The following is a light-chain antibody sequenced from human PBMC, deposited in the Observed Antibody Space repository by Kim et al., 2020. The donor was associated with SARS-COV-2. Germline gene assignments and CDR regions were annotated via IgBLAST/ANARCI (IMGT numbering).Light chain of an antibody. CDR1: SSDIGYYNY. J-gene: IGLJ3*02. CDR3: SSFTSGSTWV. Sequence: GQSIIISCTGTSSDIGYYNYVSWFQQHPGKAPKLMIYDVSKRPSGVSDRFSGSKSGTTASLTISGLQAEDEADYYCSSFTSGSTWVFGGGTKLTVL. CDR2: DVS. V-gene: IGLV2-14*04.